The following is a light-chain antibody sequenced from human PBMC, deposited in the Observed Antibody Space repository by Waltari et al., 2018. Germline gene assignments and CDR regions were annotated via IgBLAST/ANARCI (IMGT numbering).Light chain of an antibody. CDR2: VNSDGSH. Sequence: QLVLTQSPSASASLGASVKLTCTLNSGHSSTGVAWLQQQPEKCPRYLMKVNSDGSHSKGDEIPVRFSVAGSGAERYLTISSVQSEDEADYYCQTGGHGTWVFVGGTKLTVL. CDR1: SGHSSTG. CDR3: QTGGHGTWV. J-gene: IGLJ3*02. V-gene: IGLV4-69*01.